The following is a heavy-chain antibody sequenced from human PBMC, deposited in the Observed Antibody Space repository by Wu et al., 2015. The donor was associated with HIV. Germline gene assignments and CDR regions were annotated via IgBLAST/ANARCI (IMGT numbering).Heavy chain of an antibody. D-gene: IGHD5-18*01. V-gene: IGHV1-69*13. J-gene: IGHJ4*02. Sequence: QVQLVQSGAEVKKPGSSVTVSCEASGGVFSTFAISWVRQAPGQGLEWMGRIIPIFGTANYARRFQDRITITADGSASTAYLELSSLRFEDTAVYYCTKDLGGYTYGYDSWGQGTLVTVSS. CDR1: GGVFSTFA. CDR2: IIPIFGTA. CDR3: TKDLGGYTYGYDS.